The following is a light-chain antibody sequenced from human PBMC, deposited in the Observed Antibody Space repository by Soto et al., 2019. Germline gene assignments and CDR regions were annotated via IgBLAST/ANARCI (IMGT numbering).Light chain of an antibody. CDR2: DAS. Sequence: DIEMTQSPSTLYASVGDSVTITCRASQNIRNLLAWYQQRPGKAPKPLIYDASTLKTGVPSRLSGSGSGSEFNFTITGLQPDYFATYFCQQYNNYATFGQGTRLEI. J-gene: IGKJ5*01. V-gene: IGKV1-5*01. CDR1: QNIRNL. CDR3: QQYNNYAT.